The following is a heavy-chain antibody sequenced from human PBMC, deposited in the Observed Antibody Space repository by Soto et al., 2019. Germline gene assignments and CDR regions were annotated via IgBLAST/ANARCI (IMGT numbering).Heavy chain of an antibody. Sequence: PGGSLRLSCAASGFTFSSYSMNWVRQAPGKGLEWVSSISSSSSYIYYADSVKGRFTISRDNAKNSLYLQMNSLRAEDTAVYYCAREARPYYYDSSGYLFDYWGQGTVVTVSS. D-gene: IGHD3-22*01. CDR3: AREARPYYYDSSGYLFDY. J-gene: IGHJ4*02. CDR1: GFTFSSYS. V-gene: IGHV3-21*01. CDR2: ISSSSSYI.